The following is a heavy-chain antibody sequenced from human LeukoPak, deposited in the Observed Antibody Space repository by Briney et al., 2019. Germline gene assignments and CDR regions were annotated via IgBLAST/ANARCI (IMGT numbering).Heavy chain of an antibody. Sequence: APVKVSCKASGYTLTDHYIHWVRQAPGQGLEWMGRINPNSGVANYAQEFQGRVTMTRDTSISTAYMELSSLTSDDTAVYYCARGTAVGQTRDYWGQGTLVTVSS. J-gene: IGHJ4*02. D-gene: IGHD6-13*01. CDR1: GYTLTDHY. CDR2: INPNSGVA. V-gene: IGHV1-2*06. CDR3: ARGTAVGQTRDY.